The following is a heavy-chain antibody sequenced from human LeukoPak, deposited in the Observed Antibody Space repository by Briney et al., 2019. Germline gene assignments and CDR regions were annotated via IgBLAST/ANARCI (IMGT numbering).Heavy chain of an antibody. D-gene: IGHD2-15*01. CDR3: ARDRMGGSFDY. CDR1: GFAFSSYA. J-gene: IGHJ4*02. V-gene: IGHV3-48*01. Sequence: GGSLRLSCAASGFAFSSYAMNWVRHAPGGGLGWVSFITGDSGTIYYVDSMKGRFTISRDNAKNSLYLQIDNLRAEDTAVYYCARDRMGGSFDYWGQGTPVTVSS. CDR2: ITGDSGTI.